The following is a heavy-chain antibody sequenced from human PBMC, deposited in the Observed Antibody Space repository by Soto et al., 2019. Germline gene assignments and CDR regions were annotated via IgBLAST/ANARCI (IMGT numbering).Heavy chain of an antibody. D-gene: IGHD3-22*01. J-gene: IGHJ1*01. CDR1: GYTFTGYY. CDR3: ARDGSPTMIALSIQH. CDR2: INPNSGGT. V-gene: IGHV1-2*02. Sequence: ASVKVSCKASGYTFTGYYMHWVRQAPGQGLEWMGWINPNSGGTNYAQKFQGRVTMTRDTSISTAYMELSRLRSDDTAVYYCARDGSPTMIALSIQHWGQGTLVTVSS.